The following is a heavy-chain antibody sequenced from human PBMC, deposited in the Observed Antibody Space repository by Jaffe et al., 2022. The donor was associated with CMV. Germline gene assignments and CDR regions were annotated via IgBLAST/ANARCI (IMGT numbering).Heavy chain of an antibody. Sequence: QVQLVQSGAEVKKPGSSVKVSCKASGGTFSSYAISWVRQAPGQGLEWMGGIIPIFGTANYAQKFQGRVTITADESTSTAYMELSSLRSEDTAVYYCARTLTIFGAIADYYYGMDVWGQGTTVTVSS. J-gene: IGHJ6*02. D-gene: IGHD3-3*01. CDR3: ARTLTIFGAIADYYYGMDV. CDR1: GGTFSSYA. V-gene: IGHV1-69*01. CDR2: IIPIFGTA.